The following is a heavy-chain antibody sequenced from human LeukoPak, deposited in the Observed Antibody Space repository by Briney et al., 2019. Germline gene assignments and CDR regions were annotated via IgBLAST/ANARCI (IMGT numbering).Heavy chain of an antibody. CDR3: ARDQFPAWELPGPCDY. D-gene: IGHD1-26*01. V-gene: IGHV3-7*03. J-gene: IGHJ4*02. CDR1: GFTFSSYW. Sequence: GGSLRLSCAASGFTFSSYWMSWVRQAPGKGLEWVANIKQDGSEKYYVDSVKGRFTISRDNAKNSLYLQMNSLRAEDTAVYYCARDQFPAWELPGPCDYWGQGTLVTVSS. CDR2: IKQDGSEK.